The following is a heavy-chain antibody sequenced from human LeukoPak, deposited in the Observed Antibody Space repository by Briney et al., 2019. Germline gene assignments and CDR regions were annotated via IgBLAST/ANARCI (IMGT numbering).Heavy chain of an antibody. Sequence: ASVKVSCKASGYTFTSYDINWVRQATGQGLEWMGWMNPNSGNTGYAQKFQGRVTMTRNTSISTAYMELSSLRAGDTAVYYCARDSNPPQLIDFWGQGTQVTVSA. D-gene: IGHD1-1*01. CDR1: GYTFTSYD. J-gene: IGHJ4*02. CDR3: ARDSNPPQLIDF. CDR2: MNPNSGNT. V-gene: IGHV1-8*01.